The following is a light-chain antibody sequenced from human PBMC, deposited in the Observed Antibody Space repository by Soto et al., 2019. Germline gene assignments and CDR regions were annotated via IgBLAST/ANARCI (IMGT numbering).Light chain of an antibody. Sequence: DIQRSQFPSSPSASLAERVSITCRASQSISSYLTWYQQKPGKAPKLLIYAASSLQSGFPSRFSGSGSGTDFTLTISSLQPEDFAVYYCEQYSSSPWTFGQGTKVDIK. CDR1: QSISSY. V-gene: IGKV1-39*01. CDR3: EQYSSSPWT. CDR2: AAS. J-gene: IGKJ1*01.